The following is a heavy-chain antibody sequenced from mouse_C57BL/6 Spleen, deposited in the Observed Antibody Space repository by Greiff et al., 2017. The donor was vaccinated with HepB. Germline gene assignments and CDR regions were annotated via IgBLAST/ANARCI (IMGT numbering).Heavy chain of an antibody. Sequence: QVQLKESGAELARPGASVKLSCKASGYTFTSYGISWVKQRTGQGLEWIGEIYPRSGNTYYNEKFKGKATLTADKSSSTAYMELRSLTSEDSAVYVCAREGDFYYEKGDYWGQGTPLTVSS. CDR2: IYPRSGNT. CDR1: GYTFTSYG. D-gene: IGHD2-4*01. CDR3: AREGDFYYEKGDY. V-gene: IGHV1-81*01. J-gene: IGHJ2*01.